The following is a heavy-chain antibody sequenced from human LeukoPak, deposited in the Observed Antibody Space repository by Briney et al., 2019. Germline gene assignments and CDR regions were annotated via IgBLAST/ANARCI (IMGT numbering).Heavy chain of an antibody. CDR2: IKSKSDGGTI. CDR3: AKFHARGAFDI. CDR1: GLTFTSAW. Sequence: GGSLRLSCSASGLTFTSAWMSWVRQAPGKGLEWVGRIKSKSDGGTIDYAAPVKGRFTISRDDPENMLYLQMNSLSAADTAVYYCAKFHARGAFDIWGQGTMVTVSS. J-gene: IGHJ3*02. V-gene: IGHV3-15*01.